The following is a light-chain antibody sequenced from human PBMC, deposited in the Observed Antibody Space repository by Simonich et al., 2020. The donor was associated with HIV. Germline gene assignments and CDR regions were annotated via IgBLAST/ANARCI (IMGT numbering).Light chain of an antibody. Sequence: DIQMTQSPSTLSASVGDRVTITCRASQSISSWLAWDQQKPGKAPKLLIYKASTLESGVPSRVSGSGSGTEFTLTISSLQPDDFATYYCQQYSTYWTFGQGTKVEIK. CDR2: KAS. J-gene: IGKJ1*01. V-gene: IGKV1-5*03. CDR1: QSISSW. CDR3: QQYSTYWT.